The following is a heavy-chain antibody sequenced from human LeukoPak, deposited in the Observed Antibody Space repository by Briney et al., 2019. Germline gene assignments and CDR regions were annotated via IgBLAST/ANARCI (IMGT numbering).Heavy chain of an antibody. Sequence: PSETLSLTCAVYGGSFSGYYWSWIRHPPGKGLEWIGEINHSGSTNYNPSLKSRVTISVDTSKNQFSLKLSSVTAADTAVYYCARGPDSIAVAGTRGYWGQGTLVTVSS. D-gene: IGHD6-19*01. V-gene: IGHV4-34*01. CDR3: ARGPDSIAVAGTRGY. J-gene: IGHJ4*02. CDR2: INHSGST. CDR1: GGSFSGYY.